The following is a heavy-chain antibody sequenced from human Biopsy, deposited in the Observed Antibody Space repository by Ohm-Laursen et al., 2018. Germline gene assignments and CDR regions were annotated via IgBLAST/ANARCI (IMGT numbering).Heavy chain of an antibody. V-gene: IGHV4-39*01. J-gene: IGHJ5*02. CDR3: ARDYDTSGYYYVS. CDR2: IFYRGGT. D-gene: IGHD3-22*01. Sequence: GTLSLTCTVSGGSISNNNYYWGWIRQPPGKGLEWIGSIFYRGGTHYKPSLKSRVNISVDTSKNQFSLKLNSGTAADTAVYYCARDYDTSGYYYVSWGQGTLVTVSS. CDR1: GGSISNNNYY.